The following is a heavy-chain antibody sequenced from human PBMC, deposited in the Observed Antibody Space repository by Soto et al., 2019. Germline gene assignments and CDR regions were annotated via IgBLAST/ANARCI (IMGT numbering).Heavy chain of an antibody. J-gene: IGHJ4*02. CDR2: IYGDGSRA. D-gene: IGHD7-27*01. V-gene: IGHV3-23*01. CDR1: GFAFSTYT. CDR3: VKDLTPAAFWDFDS. Sequence: GGSLRLSCAASGFAFSTYTLNWVRQAPGKGLEWVSGIYGDGSRAYYADSVKGRFTISRDQSKSTLYLQMNNMRAEDTARYYCVKDLTPAAFWDFDSWGQGPPVTASS.